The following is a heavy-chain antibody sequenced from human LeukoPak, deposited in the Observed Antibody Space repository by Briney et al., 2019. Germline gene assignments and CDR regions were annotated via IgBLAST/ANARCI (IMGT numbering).Heavy chain of an antibody. CDR3: ARGRITMVRGVIITEDWFDP. D-gene: IGHD3-10*01. Sequence: ASVKVSCKASGYTFTSYYMHWVRQAPGQGLEWMGIINPSGGSTSYAQKFQGRVTMTRDMSTSTVYMELSSLRSEDTAVYYCARGRITMVRGVIITEDWFDPWGQGTLVTVSS. V-gene: IGHV1-46*01. CDR2: INPSGGST. CDR1: GYTFTSYY. J-gene: IGHJ5*02.